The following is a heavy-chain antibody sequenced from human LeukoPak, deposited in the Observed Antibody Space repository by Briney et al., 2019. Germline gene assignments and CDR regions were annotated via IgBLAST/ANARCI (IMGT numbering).Heavy chain of an antibody. V-gene: IGHV3-30*18. CDR3: VKGVQYSGSYYTFDH. J-gene: IGHJ4*02. D-gene: IGHD1-26*01. Sequence: HAGGSLRPSCAASGFTFSSYGMHWVRQAPGKGLEWVAVISYDGSNKYYADSVKGRFTISRDNSKNTLYLQMSSLRADDTAVYYCVKGVQYSGSYYTFDHWGQGTLVTVSS. CDR1: GFTFSSYG. CDR2: ISYDGSNK.